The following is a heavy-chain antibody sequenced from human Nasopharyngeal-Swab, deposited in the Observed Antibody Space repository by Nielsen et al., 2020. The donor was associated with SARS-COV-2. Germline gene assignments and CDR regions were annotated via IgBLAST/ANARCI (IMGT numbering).Heavy chain of an antibody. CDR3: AGGDDSLANSYY. CDR1: GGTFSSYA. CDR2: IIPIFGTA. J-gene: IGHJ4*02. V-gene: IGHV1-69*13. Sequence: SVKVSCKASGGTFSSYAISWVRQAPGQGLEWMGGIIPIFGTANHAQKFQGRVTITADESTSTAYMELSSLRSEDTAVYYCAGGDDSLANSYYWGQGTLVTVSS. D-gene: IGHD3-22*01.